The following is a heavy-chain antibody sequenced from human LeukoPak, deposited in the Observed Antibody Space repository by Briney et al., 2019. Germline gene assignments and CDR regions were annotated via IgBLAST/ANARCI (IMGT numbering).Heavy chain of an antibody. CDR3: ARGREQWLARRAFDI. V-gene: IGHV3-48*04. CDR2: ISSSGSTI. D-gene: IGHD6-19*01. CDR1: GFTFSNYN. Sequence: GGSLRLSCAASGFTFSNYNMNWVRQAPGKGLEWVSYISSSGSTIYNADSLKGRFTISRDNAKNSLYPQMNSLRAEDTAVYYCARGREQWLARRAFDIWGQGTMVTVSS. J-gene: IGHJ3*02.